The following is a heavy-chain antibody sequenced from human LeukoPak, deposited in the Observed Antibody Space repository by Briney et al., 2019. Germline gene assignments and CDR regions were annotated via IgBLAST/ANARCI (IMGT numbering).Heavy chain of an antibody. CDR3: ARGPGPAAAHKIFDY. Sequence: SETLSLTCTVSGGSISSGGYYWSWIRQHRGKGLEWIGYIYYSGSTYYNPSLKSRVTISVDTSKNQFSLKLSSVTAADTAVYYCARGPGPAAAHKIFDYWGQGTLVTVSS. CDR2: IYYSGST. V-gene: IGHV4-31*03. CDR1: GGSISSGGYY. J-gene: IGHJ4*02. D-gene: IGHD6-13*01.